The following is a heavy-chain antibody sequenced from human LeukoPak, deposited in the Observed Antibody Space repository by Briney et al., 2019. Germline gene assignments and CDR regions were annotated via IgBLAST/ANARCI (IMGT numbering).Heavy chain of an antibody. CDR1: GGSFSGYY. Sequence: KPSETLSLTCAVYGGSFSGYYWSWIRQPPGKGLEWIGEINHSGSTNYNPSLKSRVTISVDTSENQFSLKLSSVTAADTAVYYCARDGTVDTAMVRGSFDYWGQGTLVTVSS. D-gene: IGHD5-18*01. J-gene: IGHJ4*02. V-gene: IGHV4-34*01. CDR3: ARDGTVDTAMVRGSFDY. CDR2: INHSGST.